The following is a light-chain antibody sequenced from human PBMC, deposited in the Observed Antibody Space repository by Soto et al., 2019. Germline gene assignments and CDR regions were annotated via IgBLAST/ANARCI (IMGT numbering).Light chain of an antibody. V-gene: IGKV1-39*01. J-gene: IGKJ1*01. Sequence: DIQMTQSPSTLSGSVGERVTISCLASQDISSSLNWYQHKSGKAPKLLIYAASGLHSGVPSRFSGSGSGTDFTLTISSLQPEDFATYYCQQSYVTPWTFGQGTKVAIK. CDR1: QDISSS. CDR3: QQSYVTPWT. CDR2: AAS.